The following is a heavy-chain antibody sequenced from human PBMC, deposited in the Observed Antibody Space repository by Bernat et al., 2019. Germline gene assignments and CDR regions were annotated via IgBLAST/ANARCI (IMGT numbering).Heavy chain of an antibody. V-gene: IGHV3-21*01. CDR2: ISSSSSYK. CDR1: GFTFSSYS. D-gene: IGHD6-13*01. Sequence: EVQLVESGGGLVKPGGSLRLSCAASGFTFSSYSMNWVRQAPGKGLEWVSSISSSSSYKYYADSVKGRFTITRDNAKNSLYLQMNSLRAEDTAVYYCARVTIAAAVTGDAFDIWGQGTMVTVSS. J-gene: IGHJ3*02. CDR3: ARVTIAAAVTGDAFDI.